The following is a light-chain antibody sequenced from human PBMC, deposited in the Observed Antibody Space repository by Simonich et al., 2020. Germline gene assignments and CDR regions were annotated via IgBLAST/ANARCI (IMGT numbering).Light chain of an antibody. J-gene: IGKJ4*01. V-gene: IGKV4-1*01. CDR1: QSVLYSSNNKNY. CDR2: WAS. Sequence: DIVMTQSPDSLAVSLGERATINCKSSQSVLYSSNNKNYLAWYQQKPGQPPKLIIYWASTRESGVPDRFSGRGSGTDFTLTISSLQAEDVAVYYCQQYNNWPPLTFGGGTKVEIK. CDR3: QQYNNWPPLT.